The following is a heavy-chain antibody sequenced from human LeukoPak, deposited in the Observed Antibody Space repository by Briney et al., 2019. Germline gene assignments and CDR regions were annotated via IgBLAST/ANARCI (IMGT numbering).Heavy chain of an antibody. CDR1: GYTFTGYY. V-gene: IGHV1-2*02. J-gene: IGHJ5*02. D-gene: IGHD2-8*02. Sequence: ASVKVSCKASGYTFTGYYMHWVRQAPGQGLEWMGWINPNSGGTNYAQKFQGRVTMTRDTSISTAYMEPSRLRSDDTAVYYCARDRGGVTWFDPWGQGTLVTVSS. CDR2: INPNSGGT. CDR3: ARDRGGVTWFDP.